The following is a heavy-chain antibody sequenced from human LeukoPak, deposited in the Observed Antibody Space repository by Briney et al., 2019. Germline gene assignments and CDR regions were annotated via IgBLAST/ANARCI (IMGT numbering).Heavy chain of an antibody. CDR3: ARLLSSGRSDY. CDR2: INHSGST. J-gene: IGHJ4*02. D-gene: IGHD3-22*01. Sequence: SETLSLTCAVYGGSFSGYYWSWIRQPPGKGLEWIGEINHSGSTNYNPSLKSRLTISVDTSKNQFSLKLSSVIAADTAVYYCARLLSSGRSDYWGQGTLVTVSS. CDR1: GGSFSGYY. V-gene: IGHV4-34*01.